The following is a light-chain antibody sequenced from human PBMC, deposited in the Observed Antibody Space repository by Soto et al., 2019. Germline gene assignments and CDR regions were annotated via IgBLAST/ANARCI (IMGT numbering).Light chain of an antibody. CDR3: QQRSNWPRFT. CDR2: DAS. CDR1: QSVSNY. Sequence: IVLTQSPATLSLSPGERATLSCRASQSVSNYLAWYQQKPGQAPRLLIYDASNRATGIPARFSGNGSETDFTLTISSLEPEDFAVYYCQQRSNWPRFTFGQGTKVDIK. J-gene: IGKJ2*01. V-gene: IGKV3-11*01.